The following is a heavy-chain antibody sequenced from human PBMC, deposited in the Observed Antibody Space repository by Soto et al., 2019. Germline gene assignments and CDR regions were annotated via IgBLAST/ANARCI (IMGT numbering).Heavy chain of an antibody. Sequence: SETLSLTCAVYGGSFSGYYWSWIRQPPGKGLEWIGEINHSGSTNYNPSLKSRVTISVDTSKNQFSLKLSSVTAADTAVYYCARKYQQLYSNGVCSHYYYYYMDVWGKGTTVTVSS. V-gene: IGHV4-34*01. CDR3: ARKYQQLYSNGVCSHYYYYYMDV. D-gene: IGHD2-8*01. CDR2: INHSGST. CDR1: GGSFSGYY. J-gene: IGHJ6*03.